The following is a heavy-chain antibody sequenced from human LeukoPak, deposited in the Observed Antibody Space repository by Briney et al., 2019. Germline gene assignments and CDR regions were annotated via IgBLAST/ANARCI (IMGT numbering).Heavy chain of an antibody. V-gene: IGHV4-30-4*07. CDR1: GGSISSGGYS. Sequence: SETLSLTCAVSGGSISSGGYSWSWIRQPPGKGLEWIGYIYYSGSTYHNPSLRSRVTISADTSKNQFSLKLSSVTAADTAVYYCARSGGSGTPFDYWGQGTLVTVSS. J-gene: IGHJ4*02. CDR2: IYYSGST. CDR3: ARSGGSGTPFDY. D-gene: IGHD3-10*01.